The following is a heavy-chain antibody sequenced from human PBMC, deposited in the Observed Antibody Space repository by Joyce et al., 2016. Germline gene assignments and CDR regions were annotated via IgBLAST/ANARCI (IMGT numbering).Heavy chain of an antibody. J-gene: IGHJ4*02. CDR2: ITPIFATA. Sequence: QMQLVQSGAEVKKPGSSVKVSCRAFGGTRSGYAISWVRQAPGQGLEWMGGITPIFATAKYAQKSQTRLTITADKSTNTAYMELSSLRSEDTAIYYCVRVRQSGNINDYWGQGTQVTVSS. V-gene: IGHV1-69*06. CDR3: VRVRQSGNINDY. CDR1: GGTRSGYA.